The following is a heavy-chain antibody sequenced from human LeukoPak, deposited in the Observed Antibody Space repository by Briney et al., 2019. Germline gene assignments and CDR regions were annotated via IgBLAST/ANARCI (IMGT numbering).Heavy chain of an antibody. D-gene: IGHD3-3*01. Sequence: GGSLRLSCAASGFTFSNAWMSWVRQAPGKGLEWVGRIKSKTDGGTTDYAAPVKGRFTISRDDSKNTLYLQMNSLKTEDTAVYYCARVYRDWSGYYTGYWGQGTLVTVSS. V-gene: IGHV3-15*01. CDR1: GFTFSNAW. CDR2: IKSKTDGGTT. CDR3: ARVYRDWSGYYTGY. J-gene: IGHJ4*02.